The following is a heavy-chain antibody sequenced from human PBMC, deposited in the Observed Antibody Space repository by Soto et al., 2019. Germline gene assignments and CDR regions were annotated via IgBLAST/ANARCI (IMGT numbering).Heavy chain of an antibody. J-gene: IGHJ3*02. CDR2: IYYSGST. V-gene: IGHV4-39*01. CDR3: ASPRYCSGGSCRSNDAFDI. CDR1: GGSISSGVFY. D-gene: IGHD2-15*01. Sequence: PSETLSLTCAVSGGSISSGVFYWSWIRQPPGKGLEWIGCIYYSGSTYYNPSLKSRVTISVDTSKNQFSLKLSSVTAADTAVYYCASPRYCSGGSCRSNDAFDIWGQGTMVTVSS.